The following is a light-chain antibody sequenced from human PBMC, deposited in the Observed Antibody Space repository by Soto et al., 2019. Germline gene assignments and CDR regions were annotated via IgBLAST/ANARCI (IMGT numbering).Light chain of an antibody. CDR3: SSYTSSSTLGGV. J-gene: IGLJ2*01. V-gene: IGLV2-14*01. CDR2: DVS. CDR1: SSDVGGYNY. Sequence: QSALTQPASVSGSPGQSITIPCTGTSSDVGGYNYVSWYQQHPGKAPKLMIYDVSNRPSGVSNRFSGSKSGNTASLTISGLQAEDEADYYCSSYTSSSTLGGVFGGGTKLTVL.